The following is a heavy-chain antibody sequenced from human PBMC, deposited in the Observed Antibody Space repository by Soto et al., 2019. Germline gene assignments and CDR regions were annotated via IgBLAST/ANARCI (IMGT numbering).Heavy chain of an antibody. CDR1: GFIFNEYG. Sequence: QVQLVESGGGVAQPGRSLRLSCAASGFIFNEYGLNWVRQAPGRGLGWVEVVWYEGSNKYYADSVKGRITFSRDNSKNTMSLQMNSLRVEDTAVYYCARWGCSGSNCNLNQRSFDLWGQGTLVTVSS. CDR2: VWYEGSNK. CDR3: ARWGCSGSNCNLNQRSFDL. V-gene: IGHV3-33*03. D-gene: IGHD2-15*01. J-gene: IGHJ4*02.